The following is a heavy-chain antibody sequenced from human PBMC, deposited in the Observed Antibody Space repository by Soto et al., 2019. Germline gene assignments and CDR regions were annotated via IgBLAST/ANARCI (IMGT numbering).Heavy chain of an antibody. CDR1: GVSISGHY. V-gene: IGHV4-59*08. J-gene: IGHJ6*03. D-gene: IGHD3-16*01. Sequence: QVQLQESGPGLVKPSETLSLSCSVSGVSISGHYWSWVRQTPGTGLEWIGYMYYSGSTNYNPSLKSRVTISVDTSKNHFSLRLTSVTAADTAVYYCARGPYYDLIWNYYYMDVWGKGTTVTVSS. CDR3: ARGPYYDLIWNYYYMDV. CDR2: MYYSGST.